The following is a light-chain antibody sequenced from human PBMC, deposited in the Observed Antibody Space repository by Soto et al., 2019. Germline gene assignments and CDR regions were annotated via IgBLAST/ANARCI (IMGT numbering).Light chain of an antibody. J-gene: IGKJ4*01. CDR1: QSVSSSY. CDR2: GAS. V-gene: IGKV3-20*01. Sequence: ILLTQSPATLSLSPGERATLSWMASQSVSSSYLAWYQKKPGQAPRLILCGASSRATGIPDRFSGSGSGTDSTLTISRLEPEAFAGYYCQQYGSSPPYTFGGGTKVDI. CDR3: QQYGSSPPYT.